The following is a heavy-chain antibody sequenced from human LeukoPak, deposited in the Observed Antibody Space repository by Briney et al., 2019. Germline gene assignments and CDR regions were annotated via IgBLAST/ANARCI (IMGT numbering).Heavy chain of an antibody. V-gene: IGHV1-2*02. Sequence: ASVKASCKASGYTFSDYFMHWLRQAPGQGLEWMGWINPNTGGTNYAQKFQGRATMTRDTSISTAYMELSRLRSDDTAVYYCARDGGLDIWGQGTMVTVSS. CDR3: ARDGGLDI. J-gene: IGHJ3*02. D-gene: IGHD3-3*01. CDR2: INPNTGGT. CDR1: GYTFSDYF.